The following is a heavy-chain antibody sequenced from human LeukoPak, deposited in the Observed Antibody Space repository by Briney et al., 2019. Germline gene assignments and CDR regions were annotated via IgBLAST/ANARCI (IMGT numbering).Heavy chain of an antibody. CDR1: GXSISSYY. CDR2: IYYSGST. D-gene: IGHD1-26*01. V-gene: IGHV4-59*12. Sequence: PSETLSLTCTVSGXSISSYYWSWIRQPPGKGLEWIGYIYYSGSTNYNPSLKSRVTISVDTSKNQFSLKLSSVTAADTAVYYCASRWELNWFDPWGQGTLVTVSS. J-gene: IGHJ5*02. CDR3: ASRWELNWFDP.